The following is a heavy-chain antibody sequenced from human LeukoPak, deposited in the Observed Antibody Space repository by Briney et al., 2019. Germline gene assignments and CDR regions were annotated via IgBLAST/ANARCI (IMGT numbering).Heavy chain of an antibody. V-gene: IGHV4-59*01. CDR1: GGSIRSYY. J-gene: IGHJ4*02. D-gene: IGHD4-17*01. CDR2: IYYSGST. CDR3: ARTGSTVTMLYPFDH. Sequence: PSETLSLTCTVSGGSIRSYYWSWIRQPPGKGLEWIGYIYYSGSTNYNPSLKRRVSISVDTSKNQFSLKLSSVTAADTAVYYCARTGSTVTMLYPFDHWGQGTLATVSS.